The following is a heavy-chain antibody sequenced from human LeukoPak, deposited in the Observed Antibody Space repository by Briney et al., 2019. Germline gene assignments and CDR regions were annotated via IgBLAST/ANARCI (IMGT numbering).Heavy chain of an antibody. J-gene: IGHJ3*02. V-gene: IGHV3-21*01. Sequence: GGSLRLSCAASGFTFSSYSMNWVRQAPGKGLEWVSSISSSSSYIYYAGSVKGRFTISRDNAKNSLYLQMNSLRAEDTAVYYCARVGYDRRVDIWGQGTMVTVSS. CDR3: ARVGYDRRVDI. CDR1: GFTFSSYS. CDR2: ISSSSSYI. D-gene: IGHD2-8*02.